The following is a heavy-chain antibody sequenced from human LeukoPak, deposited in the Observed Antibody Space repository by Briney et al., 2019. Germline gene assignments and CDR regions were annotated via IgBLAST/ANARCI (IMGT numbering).Heavy chain of an antibody. J-gene: IGHJ4*02. D-gene: IGHD5-18*01. Sequence: PGGSLRLSCVASGFSFNTYAIHWVREAPGMGLEWVAFIRYDGSNKYYADSVKGRFTISRDNSKNTLYLQMNSLRAEDTAVYYCAKEVVSGYSYGFDYWGQGTLVTVSS. CDR1: GFSFNTYA. CDR3: AKEVVSGYSYGFDY. CDR2: IRYDGSNK. V-gene: IGHV3-30*02.